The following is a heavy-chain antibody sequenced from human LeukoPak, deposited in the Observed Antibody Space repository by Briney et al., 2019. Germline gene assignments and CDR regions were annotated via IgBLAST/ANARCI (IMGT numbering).Heavy chain of an antibody. CDR2: INPNSGGT. D-gene: IGHD3-9*01. CDR3: ASALRYFDWLPYGSGFDY. J-gene: IGHJ4*02. Sequence: ASVKVSCKASGYTFTGYYMHWVRQAPGQGLEWMGWINPNSGGTNYAQKFQGRVTMTRDTSISTAYMELSRLRSDDTAVYYCASALRYFDWLPYGSGFDYWDQGTLVTVSS. V-gene: IGHV1-2*02. CDR1: GYTFTGYY.